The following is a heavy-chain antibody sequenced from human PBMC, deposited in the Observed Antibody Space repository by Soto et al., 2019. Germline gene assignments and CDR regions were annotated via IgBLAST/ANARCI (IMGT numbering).Heavy chain of an antibody. D-gene: IGHD3-22*01. CDR1: GGSISSGDYY. CDR3: AREEGNYYDSSGYYPVWLLNI. Sequence: KSSETLSLTCTVSGGSISSGDYYWSWIRQPPGKGLEWIGYIYYSGSTYYNPSLKSRVTISVDTSKNQFSLKLSSVTAADTAVYYCAREEGNYYDSSGYYPVWLLNIWGQGTMVTVSS. J-gene: IGHJ3*02. CDR2: IYYSGST. V-gene: IGHV4-30-4*01.